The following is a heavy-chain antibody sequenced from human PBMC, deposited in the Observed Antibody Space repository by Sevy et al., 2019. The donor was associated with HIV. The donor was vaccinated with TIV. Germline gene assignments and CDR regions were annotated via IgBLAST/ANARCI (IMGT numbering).Heavy chain of an antibody. CDR2: FDPDDGET. CDR3: ATAREYYSDNSGYLDY. D-gene: IGHD3-22*01. V-gene: IGHV1-24*01. J-gene: IGHJ4*02. CDR1: GYTLSELS. Sequence: ASVKVSCKVSGYTLSELSMHWVRQPPGKGLEWMGRFDPDDGETIYAQRFQGRVTMTEDTSADTAYMELSSLRSEDTAMYYCATAREYYSDNSGYLDYWGQVTPVTVSS.